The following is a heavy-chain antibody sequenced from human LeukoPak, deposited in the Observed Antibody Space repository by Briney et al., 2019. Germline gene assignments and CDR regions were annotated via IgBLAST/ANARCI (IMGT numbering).Heavy chain of an antibody. CDR3: ARSVNPVPRYHDY. J-gene: IGHJ4*02. V-gene: IGHV4-4*02. Sequence: NPSETLSLTCAVSGGSISSCNWWSWLRPPPGTGLECSGEMYHSGSTIYNPSIKSRVTISVDKSKSEVALKLNSGTAADTAVYYCARSVNPVPRYHDYWGQGTLVTVSS. CDR2: MYHSGST. D-gene: IGHD2-2*01. CDR1: GGSISSCNW.